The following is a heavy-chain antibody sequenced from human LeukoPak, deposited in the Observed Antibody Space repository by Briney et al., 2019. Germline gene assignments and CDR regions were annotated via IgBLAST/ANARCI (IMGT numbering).Heavy chain of an antibody. Sequence: SETLSLTCTVSGGSISSSSYYWGWIRQPPGKGLEWIGSIYYSGSTYYNPSLKSRVTISVDTSKNQFSLKLSSVTAADTAVYYCARANPPGDILTGPDYWGQGTLVTVSS. CDR2: IYYSGST. CDR1: GGSISSSSYY. J-gene: IGHJ4*02. CDR3: ARANPPGDILTGPDY. D-gene: IGHD3-9*01. V-gene: IGHV4-39*07.